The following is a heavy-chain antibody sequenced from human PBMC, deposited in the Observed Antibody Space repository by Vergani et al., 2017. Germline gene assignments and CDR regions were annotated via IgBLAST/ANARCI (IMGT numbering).Heavy chain of an antibody. V-gene: IGHV3-21*01. Sequence: EVQLVESGGGLVKPGGSLRLSCAASGFTFSSYSMNWVRQAPGKGLEWVSSISSSSSYIYYADSVKGRFTISRDNAKNSLYLQMNSLRAEDTAVYYCARDDGDDGDPDYFDYWGQGSLVTVYS. CDR3: ARDDGDDGDPDYFDY. J-gene: IGHJ4*02. CDR2: ISSSSSYI. D-gene: IGHD4-17*01. CDR1: GFTFSSYS.